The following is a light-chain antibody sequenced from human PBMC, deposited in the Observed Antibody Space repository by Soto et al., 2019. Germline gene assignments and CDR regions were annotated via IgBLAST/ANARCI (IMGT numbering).Light chain of an antibody. CDR3: QQYGKSVP. CDR1: QSVYNNY. Sequence: EIGLTQSPGTVSLSPGERATLSCRASQSVYNNYIAWYQQSPGQAPRVLIYGASTRATGTPDRFSGSGSGTDFTFTISRLEPEDSAVYYCQQYGKSVPFGGGTKVEMK. V-gene: IGKV3-20*01. J-gene: IGKJ4*01. CDR2: GAS.